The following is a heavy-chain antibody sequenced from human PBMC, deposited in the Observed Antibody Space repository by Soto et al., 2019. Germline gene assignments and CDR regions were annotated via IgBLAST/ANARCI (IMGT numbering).Heavy chain of an antibody. V-gene: IGHV3-74*01. J-gene: IGHJ4*02. CDR1: GFTFTNYW. Sequence: GGSLRLSCAASGFTFTNYWMHWVRQVPGKGLVWVSRIDGVGTGTSYSDSVRGHFTISRDNAENTLYLQMNSLRAEDTAVYYCTTVFAYWGQGTLVTVSS. CDR3: TTVFAY. CDR2: IDGVGTGT. D-gene: IGHD3-3*02.